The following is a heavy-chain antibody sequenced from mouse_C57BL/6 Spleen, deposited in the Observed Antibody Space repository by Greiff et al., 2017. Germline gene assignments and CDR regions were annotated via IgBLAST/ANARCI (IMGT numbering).Heavy chain of an antibody. CDR3: ARGDYYCSFDY. V-gene: IGHV1-61*01. CDR1: GYTFTSYW. CDR2: IFPAGSET. Sequence: VQLQQPGAELVRPGSSVKLSCKASGYTFTSYWMDWVKQRPGQGLEWIGNIFPAGSETHYNQKFKDKATFTVDNSSSTAYLQLSSLTSEDSAVDYCARGDYYCSFDYWGQGTTLTVSS. J-gene: IGHJ2*01. D-gene: IGHD1-1*01.